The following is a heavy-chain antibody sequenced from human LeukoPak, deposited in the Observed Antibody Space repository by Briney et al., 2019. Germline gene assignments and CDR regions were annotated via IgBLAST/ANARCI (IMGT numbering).Heavy chain of an antibody. V-gene: IGHV3-21*01. Sequence: GGSLRLSCAASGFTFISYSMNWVCQAPGKGLEWVSSISSSSNYIYYADSVKGRFTISRDNAKNSLYLQINSLRAEDTAVYYCAKDSMRTGFDPWGQGTLVTVSS. CDR2: ISSSSNYI. J-gene: IGHJ5*02. CDR1: GFTFISYS. CDR3: AKDSMRTGFDP.